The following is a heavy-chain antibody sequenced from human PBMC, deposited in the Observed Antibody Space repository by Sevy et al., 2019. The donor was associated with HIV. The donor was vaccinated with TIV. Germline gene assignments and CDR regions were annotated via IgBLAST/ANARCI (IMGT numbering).Heavy chain of an antibody. D-gene: IGHD6-13*01. CDR1: GGSINSYY. CDR3: ARAVGSSSWPRDYYYGMDV. J-gene: IGHJ6*02. CDR2: IYYSGST. V-gene: IGHV4-59*01. Sequence: SETLSLTCTVSGGSINSYYWTWIRQPPGKGLEWIGYIYYSGSTKYNPSLKSRVTISVETSKNQFSLKLTSVTAAATAVYYCARAVGSSSWPRDYYYGMDVWGQGTTVTVSS.